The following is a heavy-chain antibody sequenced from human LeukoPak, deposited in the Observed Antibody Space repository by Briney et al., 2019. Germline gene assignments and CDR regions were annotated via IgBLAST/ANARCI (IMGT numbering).Heavy chain of an antibody. J-gene: IGHJ4*02. CDR3: GNQCSGGICPEN. D-gene: IGHD2-15*01. CDR2: IGQDGSVK. Sequence: GGSLRLSCAASGFRFTSYWMTWVRQAPGKGLEWVGNIGQDGSVKNYADSVKGRFTISRDNAKNSVFLQMNSLRAEDTAYYCGNQCSGGICPENWGRGTLVTVSS. CDR1: GFRFTSYW. V-gene: IGHV3-7*01.